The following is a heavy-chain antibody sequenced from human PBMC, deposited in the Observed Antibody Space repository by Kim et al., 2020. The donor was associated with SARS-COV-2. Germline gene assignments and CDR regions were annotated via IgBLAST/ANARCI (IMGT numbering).Heavy chain of an antibody. V-gene: IGHV3-23*01. J-gene: IGHJ4*02. CDR2: SDTT. CDR3: ANPRQPDY. Sequence: SDTTTYADSGKGRFTVSRDNSKNTLYLQRSSLRAEDTAIYYCANPRQPDYWGQGTLVTVSS. D-gene: IGHD6-13*01.